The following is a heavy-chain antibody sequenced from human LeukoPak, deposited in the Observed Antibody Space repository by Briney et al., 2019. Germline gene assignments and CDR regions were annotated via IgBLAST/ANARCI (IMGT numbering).Heavy chain of an antibody. Sequence: PSETLSLTCTVSGDSITSYYWSWIRQSPGKGLEWLGYMYHSGITNYNPSLKSRVTMSADMSNNQFSLKLSSVTAADTAVYYCARSSYYYGADAYDIWGQGTMVTVSS. D-gene: IGHD3-10*01. J-gene: IGHJ3*02. CDR1: GDSITSYY. CDR3: ARSSYYYGADAYDI. CDR2: MYHSGIT. V-gene: IGHV4-59*01.